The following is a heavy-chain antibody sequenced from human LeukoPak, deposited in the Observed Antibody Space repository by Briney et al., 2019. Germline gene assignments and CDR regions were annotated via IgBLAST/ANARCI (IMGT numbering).Heavy chain of an antibody. Sequence: GGSLRLSCAASGFTFDDYGMSWVRQAPGKGLEWVSGINWSGGSTGYADSVKGRFTISRDNAKNSLYLQMNSLRAEDTALYYCAREKHYYDSSGYLYWGQGTLVTVSS. D-gene: IGHD3-22*01. J-gene: IGHJ4*02. V-gene: IGHV3-20*04. CDR1: GFTFDDYG. CDR2: INWSGGST. CDR3: AREKHYYDSSGYLY.